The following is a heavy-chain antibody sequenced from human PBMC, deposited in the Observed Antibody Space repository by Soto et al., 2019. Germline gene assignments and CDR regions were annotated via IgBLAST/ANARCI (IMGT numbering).Heavy chain of an antibody. CDR2: ISSSSSTI. V-gene: IGHV3-48*01. Sequence: GGSLRLSCAASGFTFSSYSMNWVRQAPGKGLEWVSYISSSSSTIYCADSVKGRFTISRDNAKNSLYLQMNSLRAEDTAVYYCARDKGRSPLDYWGQGTLVTVSS. J-gene: IGHJ4*02. CDR1: GFTFSSYS. D-gene: IGHD2-15*01. CDR3: ARDKGRSPLDY.